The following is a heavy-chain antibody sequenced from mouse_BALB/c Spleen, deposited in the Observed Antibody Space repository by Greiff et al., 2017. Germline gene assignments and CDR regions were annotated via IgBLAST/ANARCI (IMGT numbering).Heavy chain of an antibody. Sequence: VQLQQSGPELVKPGASVKISCKASGYTFTDYNMHWVKQSHGKSLEWIGYIYPYNGGTGYNQKFKSKATLTVDNSSSTAYMELRSLTSEDSAVYYCARFDYGAMDYWGQGTSVTVSS. CDR3: ARFDYGAMDY. CDR2: IYPYNGGT. J-gene: IGHJ4*01. CDR1: GYTFTDYN. D-gene: IGHD2-4*01. V-gene: IGHV1S29*02.